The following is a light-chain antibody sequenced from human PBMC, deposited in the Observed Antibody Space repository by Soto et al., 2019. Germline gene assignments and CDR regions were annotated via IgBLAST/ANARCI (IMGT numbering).Light chain of an antibody. CDR1: QNIYSN. V-gene: IGKV3-15*01. Sequence: IVMTQSPATLSVSPGERATLSCRASQNIYSNVAWYQQRPGQAPRLLIYRASTRAPGIPARFSGSGSGTEFTLTISRLEPEDFAVYYCQQYGSSRITFGPGTKVDIK. CDR3: QQYGSSRIT. CDR2: RAS. J-gene: IGKJ3*01.